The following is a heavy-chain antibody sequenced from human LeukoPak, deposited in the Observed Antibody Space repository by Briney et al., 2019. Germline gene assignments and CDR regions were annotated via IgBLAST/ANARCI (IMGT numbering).Heavy chain of an antibody. D-gene: IGHD2-15*01. V-gene: IGHV3-11*04. CDR2: ISSSGSTI. CDR3: AVTRRGYGAYTLG. J-gene: IGHJ4*02. CDR1: GLTFSDYY. Sequence: GGSLRLSCAASGLTFSDYYMSWIRQAPGKGLEWVSYISSSGSTIYYADSVKGRFTVSRDNAKNSLYLQMNSLRAEDTAVYYCAVTRRGYGAYTLGWGQGTLVTVSS.